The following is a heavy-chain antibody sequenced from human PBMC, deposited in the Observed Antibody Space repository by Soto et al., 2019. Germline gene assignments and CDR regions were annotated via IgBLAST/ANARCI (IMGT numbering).Heavy chain of an antibody. J-gene: IGHJ3*02. CDR2: IYPGDSDT. Sequence: GESLKISRKASGYSFTSYWIGWVRQMPGKGLEWMGIIYPGDSDTRYSTSFQGQVTISADKSISTAYLQWSSLKASDTAMYYCARHVAGDAFDIWGQGTMVTVSS. V-gene: IGHV5-51*01. CDR1: GYSFTSYW. CDR3: ARHVAGDAFDI. D-gene: IGHD6-19*01.